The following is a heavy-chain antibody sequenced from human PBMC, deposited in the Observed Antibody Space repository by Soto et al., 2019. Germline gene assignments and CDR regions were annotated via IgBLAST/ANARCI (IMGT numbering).Heavy chain of an antibody. D-gene: IGHD1-1*01. CDR1: GGSFSSYA. J-gene: IGHJ4*02. Sequence: GASVKVSCKASGGSFSSYAISWVRQAPGQGLEWMGGIIPIFGTANYAQKFQGRVTITADESTSTAYMERSSLRSEDTAVYYCARGHRYKRIFDYSGQGTLGSVSS. V-gene: IGHV1-69*13. CDR3: ARGHRYKRIFDY. CDR2: IIPIFGTA.